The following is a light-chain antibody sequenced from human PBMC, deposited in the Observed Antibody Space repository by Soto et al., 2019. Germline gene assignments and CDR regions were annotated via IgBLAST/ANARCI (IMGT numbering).Light chain of an antibody. CDR2: DAS. CDR1: ESVSSY. V-gene: IGKV3-20*01. J-gene: IGKJ1*01. CDR3: QQYGSSGT. Sequence: EIVLTQSPATLSLSPVERATLSCRASESVSSYLAGYQQKPGQAPRLLIYDASNRATGIPDRFSGSGSGTDFTLTISRLEPEDLAVYYCQQYGSSGTFGQGTKVDIK.